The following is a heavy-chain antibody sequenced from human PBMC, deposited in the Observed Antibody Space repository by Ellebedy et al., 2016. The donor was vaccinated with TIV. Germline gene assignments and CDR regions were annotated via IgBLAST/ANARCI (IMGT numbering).Heavy chain of an antibody. J-gene: IGHJ4*02. CDR3: SRVDLGLAFHS. CDR1: GFSVSGNY. D-gene: IGHD3/OR15-3a*01. CDR2: IYSSGIT. V-gene: IGHV3-53*01. Sequence: GGSLRLSCAVSGFSVSGNYMSWVRQPPGKGLEWVSIIYSSGITYYPDSVKGRFTISSDTSKNTVSLQINSLRAEDTAVYYCSRVDLGLAFHSWGRGTLVTVSS.